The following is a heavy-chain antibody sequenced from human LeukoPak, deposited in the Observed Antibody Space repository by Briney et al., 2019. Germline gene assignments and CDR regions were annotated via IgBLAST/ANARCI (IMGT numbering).Heavy chain of an antibody. CDR1: GCTFSSYG. J-gene: IGHJ6*02. Sequence: GRSLRLSCAASGCTFSSYGIRWVRQAPGKGLEWVSVISYDGGNKYYADSVKGRFTISRDNSKNTMYLQMNSLRAEDTAVYYGAKGGTESYYYLSMDVWGQGTTVTVS. V-gene: IGHV3-30*18. D-gene: IGHD3-16*01. CDR2: ISYDGGNK. CDR3: AKGGTESYYYLSMDV.